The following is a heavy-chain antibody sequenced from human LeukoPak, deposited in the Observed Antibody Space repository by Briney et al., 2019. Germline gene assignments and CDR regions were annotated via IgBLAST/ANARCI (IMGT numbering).Heavy chain of an antibody. CDR1: GGTFSSYA. CDR3: ARTRDCSSTSCYYYRTAFDY. Sequence: SVKVSCKASGGTFSSYAISWVRQAPGQGLKWMGGIIPIFGTANYAQKFQGRVTITTDESTSTAYMELSSLRSEDTAVYYCARTRDCSSTSCYYYRTAFDYWGQGTLVTVSS. V-gene: IGHV1-69*05. D-gene: IGHD2-2*01. J-gene: IGHJ4*02. CDR2: IIPIFGTA.